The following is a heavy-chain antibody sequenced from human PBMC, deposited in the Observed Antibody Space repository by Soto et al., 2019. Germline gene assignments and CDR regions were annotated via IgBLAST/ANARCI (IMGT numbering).Heavy chain of an antibody. V-gene: IGHV4-34*12. J-gene: IGHJ6*02. CDR2: VFHTGNT. D-gene: IGHD1-7*01. CDR1: GGSFSDAF. CDR3: ARAPRELLAEGPLFLYYYYGLDV. Sequence: QVHLQQWGAGLLKPSGTLSLTCAVSGGSFSDAFWSWVRQSPGRGLEWIGEVFHTGNTNYNPSLKSRGTRSGDTAKNQFSLRLTSVTAADSAVYYCARAPRELLAEGPLFLYYYYGLDVWGQGTTVTVSS.